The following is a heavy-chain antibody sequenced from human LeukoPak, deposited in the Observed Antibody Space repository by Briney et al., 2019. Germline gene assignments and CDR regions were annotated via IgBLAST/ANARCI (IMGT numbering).Heavy chain of an antibody. CDR2: ISGSGGST. CDR3: APTWSGYYS. D-gene: IGHD3-3*01. V-gene: IGHV3-23*01. Sequence: GGSLRLSCAASGFTFSGYAMSWVRQAPGKGLEWVSAISGSGGSTYYADSVKGRFTISRDNSNNTLYLQMSSLRAEDTAVYYCAPTWSGYYSWGQGTLVTVSS. CDR1: GFTFSGYA. J-gene: IGHJ4*02.